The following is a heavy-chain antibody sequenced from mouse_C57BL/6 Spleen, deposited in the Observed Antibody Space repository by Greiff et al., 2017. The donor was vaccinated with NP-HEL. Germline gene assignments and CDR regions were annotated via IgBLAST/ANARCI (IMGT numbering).Heavy chain of an antibody. D-gene: IGHD2-4*01. J-gene: IGHJ4*01. Sequence: SGAELARPGASVKLSCKASGYTFTSYGISWVKQRTGQGLEWIGEIYPRSGNTYYNEKFKGKATLTADKSSSTAYMELRSLTSEDSAVYFCARWDYDYDGAYAMDYWGQGTSVTVSS. CDR3: ARWDYDYDGAYAMDY. CDR1: GYTFTSYG. CDR2: IYPRSGNT. V-gene: IGHV1-81*01.